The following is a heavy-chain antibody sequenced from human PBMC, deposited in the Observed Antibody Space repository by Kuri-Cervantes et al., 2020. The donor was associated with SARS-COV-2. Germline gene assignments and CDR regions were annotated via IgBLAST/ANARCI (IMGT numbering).Heavy chain of an antibody. Sequence: SETLSLTCTVSGGSISSSSYYWGWIRQPPGKGLEWIGSIYYSGSTYYNPSLKSRVTISVDTSKNQFSLKLSSVTAADTAVYYCAREGSIYSSSSWEGDYYYYYMDVWGKGTTVTVSS. CDR2: IYYSGST. CDR3: AREGSIYSSSSWEGDYYYYYMDV. J-gene: IGHJ6*03. CDR1: GGSISSSSYY. D-gene: IGHD6-13*01. V-gene: IGHV4-39*02.